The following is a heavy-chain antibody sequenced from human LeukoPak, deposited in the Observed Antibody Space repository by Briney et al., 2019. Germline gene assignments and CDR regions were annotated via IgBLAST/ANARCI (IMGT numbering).Heavy chain of an antibody. CDR2: VSYDGRIN. J-gene: IGHJ4*02. CDR3: ARVEYSSGWLQDY. V-gene: IGHV3-30*04. CDR1: GFTFNSHA. Sequence: PGGSLRLSCAASGFTFNSHAMHWVRQAPGKGLEWVAFVSYDGRINSYADFVKGRFTISRDNAKNSLYLQMNSLRAEDTAVYYCARVEYSSGWLQDYWGQGTLVTVSS. D-gene: IGHD6-19*01.